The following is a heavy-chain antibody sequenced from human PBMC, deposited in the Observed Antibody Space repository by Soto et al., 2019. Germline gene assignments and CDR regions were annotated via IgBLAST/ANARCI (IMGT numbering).Heavy chain of an antibody. CDR1: GGTFSSYA. J-gene: IGHJ6*02. CDR3: ARDPHYYDSSMGMDV. V-gene: IGHV1-69*13. Sequence: VASVKVSCKASGGTFSSYAISWVRQAPGQGLEWMGGIIPIFGTANYAQKFQGRVTITADESTSTAYMELSSLRSEDTAVYYCARDPHYYDSSMGMDVWGQGTTVTVSS. CDR2: IIPIFGTA. D-gene: IGHD3-22*01.